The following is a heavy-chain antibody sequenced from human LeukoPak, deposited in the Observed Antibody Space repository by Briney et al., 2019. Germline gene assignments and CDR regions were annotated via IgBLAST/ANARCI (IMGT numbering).Heavy chain of an antibody. J-gene: IGHJ4*02. V-gene: IGHV4-39*01. CDR3: ARQRPLNPYY. CDR2: IYYSGST. Sequence: SETLSLTCTVSGGSISSSSYYWGWIRQPPRKGLEWIGSIYYSGSTYYNPSLKSRVTISVDTSKNQFSLKLSSVTAADTAVYYCARQRPLNPYYWGQGTLVTVSS. CDR1: GGSISSSSYY.